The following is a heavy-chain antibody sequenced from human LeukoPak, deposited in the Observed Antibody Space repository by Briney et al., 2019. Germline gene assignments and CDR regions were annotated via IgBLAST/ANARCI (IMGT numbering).Heavy chain of an antibody. CDR2: ISYDGSNK. J-gene: IGHJ4*02. CDR3: ATITGTYYSYY. V-gene: IGHV3-30-3*01. D-gene: IGHD1-26*01. CDR1: GFTFSSYA. Sequence: GRSLRLSCAASGFTFSSYAMHWVRQAPGKGLEWVAVISYDGSNKYYADSVKGRFTISRDNSRNTLYLQMNSLRAEDTAVYYCATITGTYYSYYWGQGTLVTVSS.